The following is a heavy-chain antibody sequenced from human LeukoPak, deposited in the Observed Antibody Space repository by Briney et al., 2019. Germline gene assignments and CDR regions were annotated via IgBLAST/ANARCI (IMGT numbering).Heavy chain of an antibody. CDR1: GDSISSGSYS. V-gene: IGHV4-30-4*07. D-gene: IGHD1-26*01. CDR2: IYYSGST. J-gene: IGHJ4*02. Sequence: SETLSLTCAVSGDSISSGSYSWSWIRQPPGKGLEWIGHIYYSGSTYYNPSLKSRLNMSVDRSKNQLSLRLNSVTAADTAMYYCVKSGGYGLIDYWGPGTLVTVSS. CDR3: VKSGGYGLIDY.